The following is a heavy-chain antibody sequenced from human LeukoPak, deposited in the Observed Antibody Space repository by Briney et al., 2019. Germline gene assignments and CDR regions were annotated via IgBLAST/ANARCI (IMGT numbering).Heavy chain of an antibody. CDR3: ATISAQTFDI. Sequence: PGGSLRLSCGGSGFTFRSQWVNWVRQSPGKGLEWVANIKPDGIDKYYVDSARGRFTVSRDNAKNSAFLQMTSLRAEDTAIYYCATISAQTFDIWGQGTLVSVSS. V-gene: IGHV3-7*01. J-gene: IGHJ3*02. D-gene: IGHD5-24*01. CDR2: IKPDGIDK. CDR1: GFTFRSQW.